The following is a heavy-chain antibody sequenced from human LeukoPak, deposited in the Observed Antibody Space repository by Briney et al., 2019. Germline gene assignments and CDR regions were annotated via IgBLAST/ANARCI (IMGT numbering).Heavy chain of an antibody. J-gene: IGHJ4*02. CDR2: IYTSGST. D-gene: IGHD6-13*01. V-gene: IGHV4-4*09. Sequence: PSETLSLTCTVSGGSISSYYWNWIRQPPGKGLEWIGYIYTSGSTNYNPSLKSRVTISVDTSKNQFSLKLSSVTAADTAVYYCARGRLAAAGSYYFDYWGQGTLVTVSS. CDR3: ARGRLAAAGSYYFDY. CDR1: GGSISSYY.